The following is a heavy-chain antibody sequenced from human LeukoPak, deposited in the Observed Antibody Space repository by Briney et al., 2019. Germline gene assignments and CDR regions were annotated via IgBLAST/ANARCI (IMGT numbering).Heavy chain of an antibody. V-gene: IGHV3-21*01. CDR2: ITSSSNI. J-gene: IGHJ3*02. CDR3: ARPRDGYNLVAFDI. D-gene: IGHD5-24*01. CDR1: GFTFSTYS. Sequence: GGSLRLSCAASGFTFSTYSMNWVRQAPGKGLEWVSSITSSSNIYYADSVKGRFTISRDNAKNSLYLQMNSLRAEDTAVYYCARPRDGYNLVAFDIWGQGTMVTVSS.